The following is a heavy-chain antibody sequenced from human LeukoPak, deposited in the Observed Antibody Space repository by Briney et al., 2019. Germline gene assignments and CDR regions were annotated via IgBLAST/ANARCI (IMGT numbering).Heavy chain of an antibody. CDR2: INTDGSST. J-gene: IGHJ4*02. CDR3: AKEGDNWNDGAYFDY. D-gene: IGHD1-1*01. CDR1: GFTFSSYW. Sequence: GGSLRLSCAASGFTFSSYWMHWVRQAPGKGLVWVSRINTDGSSTTYADSVKGRFTISRDNSKNTLYLQMNSLRAEDTAVYYCAKEGDNWNDGAYFDYWGQGTLVTVSS. V-gene: IGHV3-74*01.